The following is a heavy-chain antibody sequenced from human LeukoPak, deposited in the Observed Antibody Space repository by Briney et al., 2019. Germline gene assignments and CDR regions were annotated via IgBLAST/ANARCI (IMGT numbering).Heavy chain of an antibody. CDR2: IYPGDSDT. CDR3: ASVGYDILTGYYLGFDY. Sequence: GESLKISCKGSGYSFTSYWIGWVRQMPGKGLEWMGIIYPGDSDTRYSPSFQGQVTISADKSISTAYLQWSSLKASDTAMYYCASVGYDILTGYYLGFDYWGQGTLVTVSS. CDR1: GYSFTSYW. V-gene: IGHV5-51*01. D-gene: IGHD3-9*01. J-gene: IGHJ4*02.